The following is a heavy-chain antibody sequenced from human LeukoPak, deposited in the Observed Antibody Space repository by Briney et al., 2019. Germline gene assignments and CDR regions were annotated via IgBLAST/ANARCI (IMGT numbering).Heavy chain of an antibody. J-gene: IGHJ4*02. D-gene: IGHD6-19*01. Sequence: PSEALSLTCTVSGGSISSSSYYWGWLRQPPGTGLEWIGSIYYSGSTYYNPSLKSRVTISVDTSKNQFSLKLSSVTAADTAVYYCASTPYYIAVAGLFDYWGQGTLVTVSS. CDR1: GGSISSSSYY. CDR3: ASTPYYIAVAGLFDY. V-gene: IGHV4-39*01. CDR2: IYYSGST.